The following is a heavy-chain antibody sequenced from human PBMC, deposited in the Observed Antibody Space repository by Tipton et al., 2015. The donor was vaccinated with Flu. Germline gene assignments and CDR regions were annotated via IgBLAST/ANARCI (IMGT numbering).Heavy chain of an antibody. Sequence: TLSLTCSVSGDSIASDYYWGWIRQPPGKGLEWIANIHHSGTTYFNPSLRSRVSIIRDKSKNQFSLKLSFVAAADTAVYFCARRDYSNYVSEPKNWFDSWGQGALVTVSS. D-gene: IGHD4-11*01. CDR1: GDSIASDYY. CDR2: IHHSGTT. J-gene: IGHJ5*01. V-gene: IGHV4-38-2*01. CDR3: ARRDYSNYVSEPKNWFDS.